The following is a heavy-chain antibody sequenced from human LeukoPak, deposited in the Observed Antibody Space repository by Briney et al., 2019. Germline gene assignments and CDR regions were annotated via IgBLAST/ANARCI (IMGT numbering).Heavy chain of an antibody. CDR3: AKPRRGTITTGPAYTH. V-gene: IGHV3-43D*03. J-gene: IGHJ4*02. CDR2: ISWDGGLT. CDR1: GFTFDDYA. D-gene: IGHD4-11*01. Sequence: GGSLRLSCAASGFTFDDYAMHWVRQAPGKGLEWVSLISWDGGLTYYTDSVEGRFTISRDNSKNSLYLQMNSLRTEDTALYCCAKPRRGTITTGPAYTHWGQGTLVTVSS.